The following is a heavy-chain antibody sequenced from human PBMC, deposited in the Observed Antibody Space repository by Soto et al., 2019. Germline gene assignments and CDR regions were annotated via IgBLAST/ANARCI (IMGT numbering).Heavy chain of an antibody. D-gene: IGHD1-1*01. CDR1: GGTFRNSA. Sequence: QVQLEQSGPEVKKPGSSVKVSCKASGGTFRNSAISWMRQAPGQGLEWMGGIMPIFRTPDYAQKFQGRVTITADESASTAYMELTGLRSDDTAVYYCARDNDRPQLGGNYYYILDVWGHGTTVTVSS. V-gene: IGHV1-69*12. CDR3: ARDNDRPQLGGNYYYILDV. J-gene: IGHJ6*02. CDR2: IMPIFRTP.